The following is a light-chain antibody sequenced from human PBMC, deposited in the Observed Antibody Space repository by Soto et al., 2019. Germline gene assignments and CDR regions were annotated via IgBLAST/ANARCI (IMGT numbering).Light chain of an antibody. CDR2: DAT. Sequence: QAVVTQEPSLTVSPGGTVTLTCGSSTGTVTTGLYPYWFQQKPGQAPRTLIYDATNKHSWTPARFSGSLLGGKAALTLSGAQPEDEADYYCLLVSSGIVVFGGGTKLTVL. CDR3: LLVSSGIVV. V-gene: IGLV7-46*01. CDR1: TGTVTTGLY. J-gene: IGLJ2*01.